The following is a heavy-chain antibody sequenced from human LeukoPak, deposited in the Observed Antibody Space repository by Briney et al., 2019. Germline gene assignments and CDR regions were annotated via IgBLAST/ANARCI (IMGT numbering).Heavy chain of an antibody. CDR2: IQYDVSNK. CDR1: GFTFNNYG. V-gene: IGHV3-30*02. J-gene: IGHJ5*02. D-gene: IGHD4-11*01. CDR3: ARHDYSNYVGWFDP. Sequence: TGGSLRLSCAASGFTFNNYGMHWVRQAPGKGLEWVAFIQYDVSNKYYADSVKGRFTISRDNSKNTLYLQMNSLRAEDTAVYYCARHDYSNYVGWFDPWGQGTLDSVSS.